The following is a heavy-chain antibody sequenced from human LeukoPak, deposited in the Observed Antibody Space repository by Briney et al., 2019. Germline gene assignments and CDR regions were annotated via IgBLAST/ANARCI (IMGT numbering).Heavy chain of an antibody. CDR3: ARGGGYCSSTSCSYYYYYYMDV. Sequence: SETLSLTCTVSGGSISSYYWSWIRQPPGKGPEWIGYIYYSGSTNYNPSLKSRVTISVDTSKNQFSLKLSSVTAADTAVYYCARGGGYCSSTSCSYYYYYYMDVWGKGTTVTVSS. CDR2: IYYSGST. J-gene: IGHJ6*03. V-gene: IGHV4-59*01. D-gene: IGHD2-2*01. CDR1: GGSISSYY.